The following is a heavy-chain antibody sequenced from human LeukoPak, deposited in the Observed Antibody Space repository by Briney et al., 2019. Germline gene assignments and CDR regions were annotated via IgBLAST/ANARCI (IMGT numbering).Heavy chain of an antibody. CDR3: AKDPYSNYVPWPFDY. CDR2: ISGSGGST. D-gene: IGHD4-11*01. Sequence: GGSLRLPCAASGFTFSSYAMSWVRQAPGKGLEWVSAISGSGGSTYYADSVKGRFTISRDNSKNTLYLQMNSLRAEDTAVYYCAKDPYSNYVPWPFDYWGQGTLVTVSS. J-gene: IGHJ4*02. CDR1: GFTFSSYA. V-gene: IGHV3-23*01.